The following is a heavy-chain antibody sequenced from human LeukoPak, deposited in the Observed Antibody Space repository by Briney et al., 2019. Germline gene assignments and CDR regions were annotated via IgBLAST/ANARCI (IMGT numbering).Heavy chain of an antibody. Sequence: GGSLRLSCAASGFTFSSYAMHWVRQAPGKGLEWVSYISSSGSTIYYADSVKGRFTISRDNAKNSLYLQMNSLRAEDTAVYYCARSIDSGYFSPDYWGQGTLVTVSS. CDR2: ISSSGSTI. V-gene: IGHV3-48*04. CDR1: GFTFSSYA. J-gene: IGHJ4*02. CDR3: ARSIDSGYFSPDY. D-gene: IGHD3-22*01.